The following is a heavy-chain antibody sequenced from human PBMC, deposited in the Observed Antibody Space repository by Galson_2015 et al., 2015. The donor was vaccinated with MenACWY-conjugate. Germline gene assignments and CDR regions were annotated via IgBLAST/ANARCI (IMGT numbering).Heavy chain of an antibody. CDR3: ARRTDWGTDQRPDLDF. J-gene: IGHJ4*02. D-gene: IGHD7-27*01. CDR2: IGGNGVNT. V-gene: IGHV3-23*01. CDR1: GFTFSNYG. Sequence: SLRLSCAASGFTFSNYGMSWVRQAPGKGLEWVSAIGGNGVNTNYADSVKGRFSISRDNSKNTMYLHLSSLRAEDTAIYFCARRTDWGTDQRPDLDFWGQGTLVTVSS.